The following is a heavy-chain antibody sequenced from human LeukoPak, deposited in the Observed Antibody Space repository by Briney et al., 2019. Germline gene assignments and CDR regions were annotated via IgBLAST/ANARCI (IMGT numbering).Heavy chain of an antibody. CDR3: TRGGRDYRNYKCPF. V-gene: IGHV3-49*04. CDR2: IRSKVYGGTP. J-gene: IGHJ4*02. Sequence: GGSLRLSCAASGFTFGDYAMTWVRQAPGKGLEWVGCIRSKVYGGTPEYAASVKGRFTFTRADSQSIVYLKIRSLKSEETAVDYCTRGGRDYRNYKCPFWGQGTLVTVSS. CDR1: GFTFGDYA. D-gene: IGHD4-11*01.